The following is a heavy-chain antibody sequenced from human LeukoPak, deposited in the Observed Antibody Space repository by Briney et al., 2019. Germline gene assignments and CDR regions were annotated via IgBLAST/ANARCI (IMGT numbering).Heavy chain of an antibody. CDR1: GFTFSNYG. J-gene: IGHJ4*02. V-gene: IGHV3-30*02. Sequence: GGSLRLSCEASGFTFSNYGMHWVRQIAGRGLEWVAFIGFDGNNKNYADSVKGRFTISRDNFKNTLHLQMSSLSAEDTALYYCATDLLSSKFPYLDHWGQGALVTVSS. CDR3: ATDLLSSKFPYLDH. CDR2: IGFDGNNK. D-gene: IGHD2-2*01.